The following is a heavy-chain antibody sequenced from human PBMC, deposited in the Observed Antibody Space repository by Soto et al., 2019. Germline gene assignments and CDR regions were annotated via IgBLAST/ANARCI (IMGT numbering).Heavy chain of an antibody. CDR2: ISAYNGNT. J-gene: IGHJ3*02. CDR1: GYTFTSYG. D-gene: IGHD3-22*01. V-gene: IGHV1-18*01. CDR3: ARGTVGDFRNYYDSSGYPYRDALDI. Sequence: GASVKVSCKASGYTFTSYGISWVRQAPGQGLEWMGWISAYNGNTNYAQKLQGRVTMTTDTSTSTAYMELRSLRSDDTAVYYCARGTVGDFRNYYDSSGYPYRDALDIWGQGTMVTVSS.